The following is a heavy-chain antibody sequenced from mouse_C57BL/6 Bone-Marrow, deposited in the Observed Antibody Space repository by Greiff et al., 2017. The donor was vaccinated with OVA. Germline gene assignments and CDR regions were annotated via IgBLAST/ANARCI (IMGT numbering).Heavy chain of an antibody. J-gene: IGHJ1*03. CDR3: ASGSSNYWYFDV. Sequence: EVNVVESGGGLVQPGESLKLSCESNEYEFPSHDMSWVRKTPEKRLELVAAINSDGGSTYYPDTMERRFIISRDNTKKTLYLQMSSLRSEDTALYYCASGSSNYWYFDVWGTGTTVTVSS. CDR1: EYEFPSHD. D-gene: IGHD1-1*01. V-gene: IGHV5-2*01. CDR2: INSDGGST.